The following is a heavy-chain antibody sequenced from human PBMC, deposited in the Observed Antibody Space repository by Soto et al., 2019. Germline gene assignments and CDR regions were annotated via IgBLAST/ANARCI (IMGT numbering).Heavy chain of an antibody. CDR3: ANSSGFFDY. CDR1: GGSISSSSYY. Sequence: PSETLSLTCTVSGGSISSSSYYWGWIRQPPGKGLEWIGSIYYSGSTYYNPSLKSRVTISVDTSKNQFSLKLSSVTAADTSVYYCANSSGFFDYWGQGSLVTVSS. V-gene: IGHV4-39*01. D-gene: IGHD3-22*01. CDR2: IYYSGST. J-gene: IGHJ4*02.